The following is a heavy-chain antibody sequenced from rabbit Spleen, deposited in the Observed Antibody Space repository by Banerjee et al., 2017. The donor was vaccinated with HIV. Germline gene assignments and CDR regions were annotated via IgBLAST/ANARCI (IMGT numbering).Heavy chain of an antibody. D-gene: IGHD4-2*01. V-gene: IGHV1S7*01. CDR3: ARDAAGREDFNL. CDR1: GFDFSSYY. J-gene: IGHJ4*01. CDR2: IYGGSGIT. Sequence: QLKETGGGLVQPGGSLTLACKASGFDFSSYYMSWVRQAPGKGLEWIGVIYGGSGITDYASWVNGRFTISSDNAQNTVDLQMNSLTAADTATYFCARDAAGREDFNLWGQGTLVTVS.